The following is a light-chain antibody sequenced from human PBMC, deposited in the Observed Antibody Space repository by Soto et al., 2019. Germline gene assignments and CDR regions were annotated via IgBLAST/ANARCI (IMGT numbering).Light chain of an antibody. CDR1: SSDVGGYNY. Sequence: QSALTQPASVSGSPGQSITISCTGTSSDVGGYNYVCWYQQIPGKAPKLIIYDVSSRPSGVSNRFSGSKSGNTASLSISGLQAEDEADYYCSSYTTSSTVVFGGGTKLTV. V-gene: IGLV2-14*01. CDR3: SSYTTSSTVV. CDR2: DVS. J-gene: IGLJ3*02.